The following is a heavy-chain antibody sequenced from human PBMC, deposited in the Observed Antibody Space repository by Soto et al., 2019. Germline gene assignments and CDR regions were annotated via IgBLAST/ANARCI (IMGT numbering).Heavy chain of an antibody. CDR2: IYYSGST. CDR3: ARDILEFPKNWFDP. Sequence: SETLSLTCTVSGGSISSGGYYWSWIRQHPGKGLEWIGYIYYSGSTYYNPSLKSRVTISVDTSKNQFSLKLGSVTAADTAVYYCARDILEFPKNWFDPWGQGTLVTVSS. V-gene: IGHV4-31*03. CDR1: GGSISSGGYY. J-gene: IGHJ5*02. D-gene: IGHD3-3*01.